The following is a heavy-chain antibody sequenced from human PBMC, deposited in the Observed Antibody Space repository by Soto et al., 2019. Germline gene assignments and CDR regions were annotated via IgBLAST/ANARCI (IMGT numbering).Heavy chain of an antibody. CDR2: INHSGNT. Sequence: QVQLQQWGAGLLKPSETLSLTCAVYGGSFSDFYWTWIRQLPGKGLEWIGEINHSGNTNYNPSLKSRVAISVDTSKNQFSLNLDSVTAADTAVYYCGPRGALADPRGYWGQGTLVTVSS. CDR3: GPRGALADPRGY. D-gene: IGHD1-1*01. CDR1: GGSFSDFY. V-gene: IGHV4-34*01. J-gene: IGHJ4*02.